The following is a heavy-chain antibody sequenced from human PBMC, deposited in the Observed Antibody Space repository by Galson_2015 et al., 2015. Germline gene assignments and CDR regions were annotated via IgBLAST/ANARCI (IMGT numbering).Heavy chain of an antibody. CDR1: GFSFSSYS. D-gene: IGHD1-26*01. V-gene: IGHV3-33*01. J-gene: IGHJ4*02. CDR3: ARDKSYSALEC. Sequence: SLRLSCAASGFSFSSYSIHWVRQAPGTGLEWASDICSDGTKKEYADSVKGRFTISRDTAKNTVYLQMNSLRVEDTAVYYCARDKSYSALECWGQGTLVTVSS. CDR2: ICSDGTKK.